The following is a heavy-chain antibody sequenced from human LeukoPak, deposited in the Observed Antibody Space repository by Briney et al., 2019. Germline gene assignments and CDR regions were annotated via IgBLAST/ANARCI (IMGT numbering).Heavy chain of an antibody. V-gene: IGHV3-21*01. J-gene: IGHJ4*02. CDR3: ARLLAVNGGDDY. Sequence: PGGSLRLSCAASGFTLSSYSMNWVRQAPGKGLEWVSSISSSSSYRYYADSVKGRFTISRDNSKNTLYLQMNSLRAEDTAVYYCARLLAVNGGDDYWGQGTLVTVSS. CDR2: ISSSSSYR. D-gene: IGHD2-15*01. CDR1: GFTLSSYS.